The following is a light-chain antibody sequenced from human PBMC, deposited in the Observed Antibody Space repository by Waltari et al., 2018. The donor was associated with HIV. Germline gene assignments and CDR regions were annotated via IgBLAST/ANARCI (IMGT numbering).Light chain of an antibody. CDR2: WAS. CDR1: QTVLYSSNNKNY. J-gene: IGKJ4*01. V-gene: IGKV4-1*01. Sequence: DIVMTQSPDSLAVSLGERATINCKSSQTVLYSSNNKNYLAWYQQKPGQPPKLLIYWASTRESGVPDRSSGSGYGTDFTLTISSLQAEDVAVYYCQEYYRTPLTFGGGTKVEIK. CDR3: QEYYRTPLT.